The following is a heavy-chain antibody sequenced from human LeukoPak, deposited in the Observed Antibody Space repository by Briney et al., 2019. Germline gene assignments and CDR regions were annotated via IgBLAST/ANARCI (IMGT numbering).Heavy chain of an antibody. CDR2: IGPTGSDR. V-gene: IGHV3-21*06. CDR1: GLTFSTSG. J-gene: IGHJ4*02. CDR3: ATETNGRHYDY. D-gene: IGHD1-14*01. Sequence: GGSLRLSCTASGLTFSTSGFNWVRQAPGKGLEWVASIGPTGSDRYHADSIKGRFTISRDNANNFLYLQMNSLRAGDTAVYYCATETNGRHYDYWGQGTLLTVSS.